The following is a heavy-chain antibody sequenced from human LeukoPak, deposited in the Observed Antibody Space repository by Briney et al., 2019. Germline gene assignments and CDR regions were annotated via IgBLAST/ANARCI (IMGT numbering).Heavy chain of an antibody. CDR2: AYSSGRT. D-gene: IGHD3-10*01. CDR1: GGSISNYC. CDR3: ARAKIGFGEALSDP. V-gene: IGHV4-59*08. J-gene: IGHJ5*02. Sequence: SETLSLTCIVPGGSISNYCWTWIRLPPGKGLEWIGYAYSSGRTNYNPSLQSRVTISVGSSKNQFSLKLSSVTAADTAVYYCARAKIGFGEALSDPWGQGTLVTVSS.